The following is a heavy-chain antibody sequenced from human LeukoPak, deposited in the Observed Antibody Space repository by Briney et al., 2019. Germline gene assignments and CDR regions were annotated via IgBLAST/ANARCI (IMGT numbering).Heavy chain of an antibody. CDR2: ISGSGGST. V-gene: IGHV3-23*01. CDR1: GFTFSSYA. J-gene: IGHJ4*02. Sequence: GGSLRLSCAASGFTFSSYAMSWVRQAPGKGLEWVSAISGSGGSTYYADSVKGRFTISRDNSKNTLYLQMNSLRAGDTAVYYCAKKVFGSGWHFDYWGQGTLVTVSS. D-gene: IGHD6-19*01. CDR3: AKKVFGSGWHFDY.